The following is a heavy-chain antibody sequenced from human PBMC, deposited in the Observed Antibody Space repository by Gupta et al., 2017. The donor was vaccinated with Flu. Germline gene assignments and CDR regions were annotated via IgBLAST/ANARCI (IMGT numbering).Heavy chain of an antibody. D-gene: IGHD1-26*01. Sequence: IRRAPGKGLGCIGTMYYDGSTYYNPSIKSRVTMSVGASKYQFSLRLSSMSSTDTAVYYCARRMRTTRAFDPWGQGTLVTVSS. J-gene: IGHJ5*02. V-gene: IGHV4-39*01. CDR3: ARRMRTTRAFDP. CDR2: MYYDGST.